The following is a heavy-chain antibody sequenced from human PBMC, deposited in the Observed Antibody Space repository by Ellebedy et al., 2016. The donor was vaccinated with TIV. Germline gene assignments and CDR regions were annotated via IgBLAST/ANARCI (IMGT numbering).Heavy chain of an antibody. CDR2: IYYSGST. CDR3: ATSQQVVRSDAFDI. Sequence: MPSETLSLTCTVSGGSISGYYWTWIRRPPGKALEWIGSIYYSGSTTYNPSLKSRVTISVDTSKNQFSLKLTSVTAADTALYYCATSQQVVRSDAFDIWGQGTLVTVSS. J-gene: IGHJ3*02. CDR1: GGSISGYY. D-gene: IGHD6-13*01. V-gene: IGHV4-59*01.